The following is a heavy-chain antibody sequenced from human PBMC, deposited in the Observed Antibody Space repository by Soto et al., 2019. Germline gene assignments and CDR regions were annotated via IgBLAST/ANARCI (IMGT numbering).Heavy chain of an antibody. J-gene: IGHJ4*02. CDR2: ISSSGSTI. CDR1: GFTFSSYE. Sequence: EVQLVESGGGLVQPGGSLRLSCAASGFTFSSYEMNWVRQAPGKGLEWVSYISSSGSTIYYADSVKGRFTSSRHNAKNSLNRLMNSLRAEDTAVYYCARSGRYPDDWGQGTLVTVSS. CDR3: ARSGRYPDD. D-gene: IGHD1-26*01. V-gene: IGHV3-48*03.